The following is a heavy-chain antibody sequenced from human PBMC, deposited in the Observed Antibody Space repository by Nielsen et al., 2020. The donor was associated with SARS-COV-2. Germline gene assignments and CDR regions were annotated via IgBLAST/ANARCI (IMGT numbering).Heavy chain of an antibody. Sequence: GESLKISCAASGFTFSDYYMSWIRQAPGKGLEWVSYISSSSSYTNYADFVKGRFTISRDNAKNSLYLQMNSLRAEDTAVYYCASVTSYDSSGYISYWGQGTLATVSS. J-gene: IGHJ4*02. CDR1: GFTFSDYY. CDR2: ISSSSSYT. D-gene: IGHD3-22*01. V-gene: IGHV3-11*03. CDR3: ASVTSYDSSGYISY.